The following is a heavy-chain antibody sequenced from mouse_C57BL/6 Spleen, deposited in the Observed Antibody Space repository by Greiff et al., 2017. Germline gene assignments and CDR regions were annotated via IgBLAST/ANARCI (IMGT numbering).Heavy chain of an antibody. CDR1: GYAFSSYW. D-gene: IGHD1-1*01. Sequence: VKLQQSGAELVKPGASVKISCKASGYAFSSYWMNWVKQRPGKGLEWIGQIYPGDGDTNYNGKFKGKATLTADKSSSTAYMQLSSLTSEDSAVYFCARGEDTTVVASDYWGQGTTLTVSS. CDR2: IYPGDGDT. V-gene: IGHV1-80*01. J-gene: IGHJ2*01. CDR3: ARGEDTTVVASDY.